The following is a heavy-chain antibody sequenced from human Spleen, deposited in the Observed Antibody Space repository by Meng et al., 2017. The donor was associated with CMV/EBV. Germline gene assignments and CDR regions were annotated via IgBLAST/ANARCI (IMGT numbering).Heavy chain of an antibody. CDR1: GHTLTDHY. J-gene: IGHJ6*02. Sequence: ASVKVSCKTSGHTLTDHYIHWVRQAPGQGLEWMGWINPNSGATDFAQKFQGRVTLTRDTSTSTVYMELSSLRSEDTAVYYCARRKYYYYGMDVWGQGTTVTVSS. V-gene: IGHV1-2*02. CDR2: INPNSGAT. CDR3: ARRKYYYYGMDV.